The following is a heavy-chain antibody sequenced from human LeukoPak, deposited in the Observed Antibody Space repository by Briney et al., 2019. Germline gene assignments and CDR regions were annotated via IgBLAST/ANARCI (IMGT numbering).Heavy chain of an antibody. CDR3: ARGGQTTVVRPSFDY. V-gene: IGHV3-74*01. Sequence: GGSLRLSYAASGFTFSRYSMHWVRHAPGKGLVWVSHVNSDGSGTDYADSVKGRFTISRDNAKNTLYLQMNSLRAEDMAVYYCARGGQTTVVRPSFDYWGQGTLVTVSS. J-gene: IGHJ4*02. D-gene: IGHD4-23*01. CDR1: GFTFSRYS. CDR2: VNSDGSGT.